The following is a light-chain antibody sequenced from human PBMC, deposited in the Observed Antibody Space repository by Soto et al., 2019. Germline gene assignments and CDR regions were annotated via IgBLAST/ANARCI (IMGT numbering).Light chain of an antibody. Sequence: ALTQPRSVSGSPGQSVTISCTGTSSDVGGYNYVSWYQHHPGKAPKLMIYDVSKRPSGVPDRFSGSKSGNTVSLTISGLQAEDEADYYCCSYAGSYVFGTGTKVTVL. J-gene: IGLJ1*01. CDR3: CSYAGSYV. CDR1: SSDVGGYNY. V-gene: IGLV2-11*01. CDR2: DVS.